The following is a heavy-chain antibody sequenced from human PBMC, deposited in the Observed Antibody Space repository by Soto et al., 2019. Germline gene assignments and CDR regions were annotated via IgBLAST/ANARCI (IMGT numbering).Heavy chain of an antibody. CDR2: INHSGST. V-gene: IGHV4-34*01. D-gene: IGHD1-1*01. CDR3: EREEEEVLAACAI. CDR1: VVSFIDYY. J-gene: IGHJ3*02. Sequence: AETXSLTWSVYVVSFIDYYFSWIRQPPGKGLEWIGEINHSGSTNYNPSLKSRVTISVDTSKNQFSLKLSSVTAADTAVYYCEREEEEVLAACAIWGQAPTLHVSS.